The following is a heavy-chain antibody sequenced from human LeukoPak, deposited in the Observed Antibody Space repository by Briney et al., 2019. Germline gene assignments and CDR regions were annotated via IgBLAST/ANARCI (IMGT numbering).Heavy chain of an antibody. CDR3: ARADMVTITIDY. J-gene: IGHJ4*02. D-gene: IGHD5-24*01. Sequence: GGSLRLSCAASGFTFRTFEMNWVRQAPGKGLEWVSYISSSGSNIYYADSVKGRFTISRDNAKNSLYLQMNSLRVEDTAVYYCARADMVTITIDYWGQGTLVTVSS. CDR2: ISSSGSNI. V-gene: IGHV3-48*03. CDR1: GFTFRTFE.